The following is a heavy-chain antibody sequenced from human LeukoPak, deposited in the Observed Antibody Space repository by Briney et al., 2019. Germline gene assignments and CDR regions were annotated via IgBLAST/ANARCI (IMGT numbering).Heavy chain of an antibody. CDR1: GVSISSYY. J-gene: IGHJ5*02. D-gene: IGHD3-22*01. CDR2: IYIDGGT. CDR3: ARSWLNQPYNWFDP. V-gene: IGHV4-4*07. Sequence: SETLSLTCSVAGVSISSYYWSWIRQPAGKGLEWIGRIYIDGGTNYNPSLKSRVPMSVNKSKYQFTLRLSYVTAADSAVEYWARSWLNQPYNWFDPWGQGTLVTVSS.